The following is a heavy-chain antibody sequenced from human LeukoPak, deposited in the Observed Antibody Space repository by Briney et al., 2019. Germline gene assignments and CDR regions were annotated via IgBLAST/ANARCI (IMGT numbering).Heavy chain of an antibody. CDR1: GFTFSNAW. CDR3: TTGPRDSSGYYTFDY. V-gene: IGHV3-15*01. CDR2: IKSKTDGGTT. D-gene: IGHD3-22*01. Sequence: GGSLRLSCAASGFTFSNAWMSWVRQAPGKGLEWVGRIKSKTDGGTTDYAAPVKGRFTISRDDSKNTLYLQMNSLKTEDTAVYYCTTGPRDSSGYYTFDYWGQGTLVTVSS. J-gene: IGHJ4*02.